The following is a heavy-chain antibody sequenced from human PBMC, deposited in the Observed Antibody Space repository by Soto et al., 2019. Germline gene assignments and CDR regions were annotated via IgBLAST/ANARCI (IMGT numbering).Heavy chain of an antibody. CDR2: INADNGNT. J-gene: IGHJ4*02. CDR3: ATEIDGTTVTSLDY. V-gene: IGHV1-3*01. CDR1: GYTFSGSV. Sequence: QVQLVQSGAEVKKPGASVKVSCKASGYTFSGSVMHWVRQAPGQRLEWMGWINADNGNTKYSQKFQGRVIITRDTSASTAYMELSSLRSEDTTVYYCATEIDGTTVTSLDYWGQGTLVTVSS. D-gene: IGHD4-17*01.